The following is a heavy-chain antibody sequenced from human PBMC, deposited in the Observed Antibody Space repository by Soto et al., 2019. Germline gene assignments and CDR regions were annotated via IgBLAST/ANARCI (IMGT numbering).Heavy chain of an antibody. CDR3: TRHPGLGDYKWGAFDI. J-gene: IGHJ3*02. V-gene: IGHV3-15*01. CDR1: GFTFSNAW. Sequence: GGSLRLSYAASGFTFSNAWMSWVRQAPGKGLEWVGRIKSKTDGGTTDYAAPVKGRFTISRDDSKNTAYLQMNSLKTEDTAVYYCTRHPGLGDYKWGAFDIWGQGTMVTVSS. D-gene: IGHD4-17*01. CDR2: IKSKTDGGTT.